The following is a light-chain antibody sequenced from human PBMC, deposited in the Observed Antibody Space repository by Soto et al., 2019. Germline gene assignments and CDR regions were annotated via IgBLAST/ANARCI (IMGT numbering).Light chain of an antibody. CDR3: QSYHRSLSGYV. J-gene: IGLJ1*01. CDR2: ANG. CDR1: SSNIGAGYD. Sequence: QSVLTQPPSVSGAPGQRVTISCTGSSSNIGAGYDVHWYQQLPGTAPKLLIYANGNRPSGVPDRFSGSKSGTSASLPITGLQAEHEADYHCQSYHRSLSGYVLGTGTKVTVL. V-gene: IGLV1-40*01.